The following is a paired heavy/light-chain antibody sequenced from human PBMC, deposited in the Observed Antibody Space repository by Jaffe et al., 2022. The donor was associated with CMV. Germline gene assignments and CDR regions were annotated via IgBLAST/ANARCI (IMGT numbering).Heavy chain of an antibody. V-gene: IGHV3-74*01. CDR1: GFTFSSYW. J-gene: IGHJ3*02. D-gene: IGHD3-10*01. CDR2: INSDGSST. Sequence: EVQLVESGGGLVQPGGSLRLSCAASGFTFSSYWMHWVRQAPGKGLVWVSRINSDGSSTSYADSVKGRFTISRDNAKNTLYLQMNSLRAEDTAVYYCARVSRITMVRGVIGAFDIWGQGTMVTVSS. CDR3: ARVSRITMVRGVIGAFDI.
Light chain of an antibody. CDR1: QSVLYSSNNKNY. CDR2: WAS. CDR3: QQYYSTPPWYT. V-gene: IGKV4-1*01. Sequence: DIVMTQSPDSLAVSLGERATINCKSSQSVLYSSNNKNYLAWYQQKPGQPPKLLIYWASTRESGVPDRFSGSGSGTDFTLTISSLQAEDVAVYYCQQYYSTPPWYTFGQGTKLEIK. J-gene: IGKJ2*01.